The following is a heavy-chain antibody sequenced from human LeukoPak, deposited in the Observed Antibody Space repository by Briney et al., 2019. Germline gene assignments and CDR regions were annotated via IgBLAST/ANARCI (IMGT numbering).Heavy chain of an antibody. CDR1: GFTFSSYS. CDR2: ISGSGGST. Sequence: PGGSLRLSCAASGFTFSSYSMNWVRQAPGKGLQWVSGISGSGGSTYYADSVKGRFTISRDNSKNTLYLQMNSLRAEDTAVYYCARDGSGYSSGCLDYWGQGTLVTVSS. D-gene: IGHD6-19*01. CDR3: ARDGSGYSSGCLDY. J-gene: IGHJ4*02. V-gene: IGHV3-23*01.